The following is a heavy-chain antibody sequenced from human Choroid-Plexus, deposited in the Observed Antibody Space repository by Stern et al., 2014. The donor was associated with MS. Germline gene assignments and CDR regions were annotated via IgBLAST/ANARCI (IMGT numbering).Heavy chain of an antibody. V-gene: IGHV3-30*18. Sequence: VQLVESGGGVVQPGRPLRLSCVVSGFTFGSCAMHWVRQAPGKGLEWVAGVSNDGSNKYYRDSVKGRFTISRDNSQNSLYMQMSSLRPEDTAVYYCAKERQNLTYF. CDR3: AKERQNLTYF. J-gene: IGHJ2*01. CDR2: VSNDGSNK. D-gene: IGHD1-7*01. CDR1: GFTFGSCA.